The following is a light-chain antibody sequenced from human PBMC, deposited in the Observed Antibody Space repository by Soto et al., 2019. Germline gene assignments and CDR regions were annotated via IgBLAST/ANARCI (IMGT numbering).Light chain of an antibody. Sequence: QSVLTQPPSGSGAPGQRGTISCTGSSSNIGAGYDVHWYQQLPGTAPKLLIYGNSNRPSGVPDRFSGSKSGTSASLAITGLQAEDEADYYCQSYDSSLSGYVFGTGTKLTVL. CDR1: SSNIGAGYD. J-gene: IGLJ1*01. CDR2: GNS. CDR3: QSYDSSLSGYV. V-gene: IGLV1-40*01.